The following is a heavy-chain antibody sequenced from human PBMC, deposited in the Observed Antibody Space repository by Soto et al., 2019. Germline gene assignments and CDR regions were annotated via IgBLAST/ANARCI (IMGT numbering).Heavy chain of an antibody. CDR1: GYTFTSYG. J-gene: IGHJ3*02. CDR3: ARDGRYSSGWADAFDI. Sequence: QVQLVQSGAEVKKPGASVKVSCKASGYTFTSYGISWVRQAPGQGLEWMGWISAYNGNTNYGQKLQGRVTMTTDTSTTTGYMELRSLRSDDTTVYYCARDGRYSSGWADAFDIWGQGTMVTVSS. D-gene: IGHD6-19*01. CDR2: ISAYNGNT. V-gene: IGHV1-18*01.